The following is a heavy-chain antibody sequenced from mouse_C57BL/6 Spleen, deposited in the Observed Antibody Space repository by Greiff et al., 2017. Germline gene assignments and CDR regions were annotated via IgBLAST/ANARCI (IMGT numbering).Heavy chain of an antibody. J-gene: IGHJ3*01. CDR3: TTRGVTTVVATPFAY. CDR1: GFNIKDYY. V-gene: IGHV14-1*01. CDR2: IDPEDGDT. Sequence: EVKVVESGAELVRPGASVKLSCTASGFNIKDYYMHWVKQRPEQGLEWIGRIDPEDGDTEYAPKFQGKATMTADTSSNTAYLQLSSLTSEDTAVYYCTTRGVTTVVATPFAYWGQGTLVTVSA. D-gene: IGHD1-1*01.